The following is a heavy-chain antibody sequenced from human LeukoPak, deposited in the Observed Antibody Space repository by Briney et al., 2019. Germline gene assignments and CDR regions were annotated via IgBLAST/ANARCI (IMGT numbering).Heavy chain of an antibody. CDR3: ATYNYDILTGYHYFDY. CDR2: FDPEDGET. V-gene: IGHV1-24*01. CDR1: GSTLSELS. D-gene: IGHD3-9*01. J-gene: IGHJ4*02. Sequence: GASVKVSCKVSGSTLSELSIHWVRQAPGKGLEWMGGFDPEDGETIYAQKFQGRVTMTEDTSTDTAYMELSSLRSEDTAVYYCATYNYDILTGYHYFDYWGQGTLVTVSS.